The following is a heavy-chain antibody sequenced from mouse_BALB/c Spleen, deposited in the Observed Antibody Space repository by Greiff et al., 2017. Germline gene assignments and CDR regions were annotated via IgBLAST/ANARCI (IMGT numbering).Heavy chain of an antibody. J-gene: IGHJ2*01. D-gene: IGHD2-3*01. Sequence: QVQLQQSGAELARPGASVKMSCKASGYTFTSYTMHWVKQRPGQGLEWIGYINPSSGYTNYNQKFKDKATLTADKSSSTAYMQLSSLTSEDSAVYYCARSGDGYDYFDYWGQGTTLTVSS. CDR2: INPSSGYT. CDR1: GYTFTSYT. V-gene: IGHV1-4*01. CDR3: ARSGDGYDYFDY.